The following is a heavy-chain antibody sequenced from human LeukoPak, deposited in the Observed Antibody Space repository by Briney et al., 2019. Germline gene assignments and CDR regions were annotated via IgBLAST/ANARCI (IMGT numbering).Heavy chain of an antibody. V-gene: IGHV1-8*02. CDR2: MNPNSGNT. CDR1: GYTFTSYA. D-gene: IGHD2-2*01. CDR3: ARAPGYCSSTSCYAWSYFQH. J-gene: IGHJ1*01. Sequence: GASVKVSCKASGYTFTSYAMNWVRQAPGQGLEWMGWMNPNSGNTGYAQKFQGRVTMTRNTSISTAYMELSSLRSEDTAVYYCARAPGYCSSTSCYAWSYFQHWGQGTLVTVSS.